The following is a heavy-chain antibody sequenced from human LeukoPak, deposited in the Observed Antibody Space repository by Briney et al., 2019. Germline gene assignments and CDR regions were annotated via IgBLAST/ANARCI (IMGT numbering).Heavy chain of an antibody. J-gene: IGHJ6*03. CDR3: ARSGIKMVRGVIIKSPYHMDV. CDR2: ISGSGNNI. D-gene: IGHD3-10*01. Sequence: TGGSLRLSCAASGFTFSSYEMNWVRQAPGKGLEWVPYISGSGNNIYFADSVKGRFTISRDNAKNSLYLQMHSLRAEDTAVYYGARSGIKMVRGVIIKSPYHMDVWGKGTTVTVSS. CDR1: GFTFSSYE. V-gene: IGHV3-48*03.